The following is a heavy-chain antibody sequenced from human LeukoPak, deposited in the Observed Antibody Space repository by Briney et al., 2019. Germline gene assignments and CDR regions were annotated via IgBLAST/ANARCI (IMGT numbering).Heavy chain of an antibody. CDR3: ARGPAYYDFWSGYYLDY. J-gene: IGHJ4*02. CDR2: IYHSGSGST. Sequence: PSQTLSLTCTVSGGSISSGGHSWSWIRQPPGKGLEWIGYIYHSGSGSTYYNPSLKSRVTISVDKSKNQFSLKPSSVTAADTAVYYCARGPAYYDFWSGYYLDYWGQGTLVTVSS. D-gene: IGHD3-3*01. V-gene: IGHV4-30-2*01. CDR1: GGSISSGGHS.